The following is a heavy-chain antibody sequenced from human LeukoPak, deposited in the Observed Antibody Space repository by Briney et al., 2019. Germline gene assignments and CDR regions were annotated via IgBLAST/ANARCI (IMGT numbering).Heavy chain of an antibody. CDR3: VRDPDALDY. J-gene: IGHJ4*02. CDR2: ITRSSSTI. V-gene: IGHV3-48*02. Sequence: GGSLRLSCAASGFXFSGYSINWVRQAPGKGLEWVSYITRSSSTIHYRDSVKDRFTISRDNAKNSLYLQMNSLRDEDTAVYYCVRDPDALDYWGQGTLVTVSS. CDR1: GFXFSGYS.